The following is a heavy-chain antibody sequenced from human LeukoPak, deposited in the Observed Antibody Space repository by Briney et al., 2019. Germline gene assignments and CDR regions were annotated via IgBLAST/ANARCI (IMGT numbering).Heavy chain of an antibody. Sequence: GRSLRLSCAASGFTFDDYAMHWVRHAPGKGLEWVSGISWNSGSIGYADSVKGRFTISRDNAKNSLYLQMNSLRAEDTALYYCAKDSSGYFDAFDIWGQGTMVTVSS. CDR1: GFTFDDYA. CDR3: AKDSSGYFDAFDI. D-gene: IGHD3-22*01. CDR2: ISWNSGSI. V-gene: IGHV3-9*01. J-gene: IGHJ3*02.